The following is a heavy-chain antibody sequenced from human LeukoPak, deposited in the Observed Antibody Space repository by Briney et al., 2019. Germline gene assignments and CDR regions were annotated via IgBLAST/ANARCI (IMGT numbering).Heavy chain of an antibody. D-gene: IGHD2-15*01. J-gene: IGHJ3*02. Sequence: SETVSLTCAVYGGSFSGYYWSWIRQPPGKGLEWIGEINHSGSTNYNPSLKSRVTISVDTSKNQFSLKLSSVTAADTAVYYCARGGRSSVYGIVVVVAAARAFDIWGQGTMVTVSS. V-gene: IGHV4-34*01. CDR3: ARGGRSSVYGIVVVVAAARAFDI. CDR2: INHSGST. CDR1: GGSFSGYY.